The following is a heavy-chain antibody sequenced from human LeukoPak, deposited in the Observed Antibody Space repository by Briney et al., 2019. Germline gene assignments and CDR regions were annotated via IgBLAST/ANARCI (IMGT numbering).Heavy chain of an antibody. CDR3: ATRGTTRYFDY. V-gene: IGHV3-23*01. J-gene: IGHJ4*02. D-gene: IGHD2/OR15-2a*01. CDR2: ISGSGDRT. Sequence: PGGSLRLSCAASGFTFSGYAMSWVRQAPGKGLEWVSAISGSGDRTHYADSVKGRFTISRDNSKNTLYLQMNSLRAEDTAVYYCATRGTTRYFDYWGQGTLVTVSS. CDR1: GFTFSGYA.